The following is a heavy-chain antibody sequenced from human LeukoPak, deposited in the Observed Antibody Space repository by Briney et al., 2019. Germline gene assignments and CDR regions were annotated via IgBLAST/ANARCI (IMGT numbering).Heavy chain of an antibody. CDR3: ARDKSSSWPFGMDV. D-gene: IGHD6-13*01. J-gene: IGHJ6*02. CDR2: INPNSGGT. V-gene: IGHV1-2*02. Sequence: ASVKVSCKASGYTFTGYYMHWVRQAPGQGLEWTGWINPNSGGTNYAQKFQGRVTMTRDTSISTAYMELSRLRSDDTAVYYCARDKSSSWPFGMDVWGQGTTVTVSS. CDR1: GYTFTGYY.